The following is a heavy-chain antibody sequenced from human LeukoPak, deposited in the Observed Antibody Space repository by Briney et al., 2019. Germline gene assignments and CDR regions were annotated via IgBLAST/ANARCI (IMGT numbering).Heavy chain of an antibody. CDR2: ISYDGSNK. Sequence: GGSLRLSCAASGFTFSSYAMHWVRQAPGKGLEWVAVISYDGSNKYYADSVKGRFTISRDNAKNTLYLQMNSLRADDTTVYYCARVGPSGLAVAGTQYFQHWGQGTLVSVSS. V-gene: IGHV3-30-3*01. CDR1: GFTFSSYA. J-gene: IGHJ1*01. D-gene: IGHD6-19*01. CDR3: ARVGPSGLAVAGTQYFQH.